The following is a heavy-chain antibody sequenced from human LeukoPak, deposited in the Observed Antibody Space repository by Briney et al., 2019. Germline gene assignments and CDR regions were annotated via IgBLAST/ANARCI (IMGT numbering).Heavy chain of an antibody. CDR3: ARDDYGDYLW. CDR2: MNSDGSST. D-gene: IGHD4-17*01. CDR1: GFTFSSYW. Sequence: PGGSLRLSCAASGFTFSSYWMHWVRQAPGKGLVWVSRMNSDGSSTSYADSVKGRFTISRDNAKNTLYLQMNSLRAEDTAVYYCARDDYGDYLWWGQGTLVTVSS. J-gene: IGHJ4*02. V-gene: IGHV3-74*01.